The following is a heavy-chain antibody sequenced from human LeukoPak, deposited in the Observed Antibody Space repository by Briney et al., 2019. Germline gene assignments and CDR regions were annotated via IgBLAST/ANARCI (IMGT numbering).Heavy chain of an antibody. J-gene: IGHJ6*02. Sequence: ASVKVSCKASGYTFTGYYMQWVRQAPGQGLEWMGWINPNSGNTGYAQKFQGRVTMTRNTSISTAYMELSSLRSEDTAVYYCARGGVTMVRGVFFPYYYYGMDVWGQGTTVTVSS. V-gene: IGHV1-8*02. CDR2: INPNSGNT. CDR3: ARGGVTMVRGVFFPYYYYGMDV. D-gene: IGHD3-10*01. CDR1: GYTFTGYY.